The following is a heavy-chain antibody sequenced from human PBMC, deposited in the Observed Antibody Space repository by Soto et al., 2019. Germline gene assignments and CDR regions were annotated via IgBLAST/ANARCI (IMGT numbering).Heavy chain of an antibody. CDR1: GFTFSNYW. CDR2: ISTDGSST. Sequence: EMQLVESGGGLVKPGGSLRISCAASGFTFSNYWMHWVRQTPGKGLVWVSRISTDGSSTWYADSVKGRFTISRDSAKNTLYLQMSSLRAEDTAVYYCARGGQMFDYYYGMDVWGQGTTVAVSS. CDR3: ARGGQMFDYYYGMDV. V-gene: IGHV3-74*01. D-gene: IGHD3-10*02. J-gene: IGHJ6*02.